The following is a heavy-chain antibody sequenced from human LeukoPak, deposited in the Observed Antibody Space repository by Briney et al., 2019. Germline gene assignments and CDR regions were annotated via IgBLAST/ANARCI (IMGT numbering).Heavy chain of an antibody. J-gene: IGHJ6*03. Sequence: GGSLRLSCAASGFTFSTYSINWVRQAPGKGLEWVSSISSSSSYIYYADSVKGRFIISRDNAKNSLYLQMNSLRAEDTAVYYCARPPNAGYYYYMDVWGKGTTVNVSS. CDR2: ISSSSSYI. CDR3: ARPPNAGYYYYMDV. D-gene: IGHD2-2*01. V-gene: IGHV3-21*01. CDR1: GFTFSTYS.